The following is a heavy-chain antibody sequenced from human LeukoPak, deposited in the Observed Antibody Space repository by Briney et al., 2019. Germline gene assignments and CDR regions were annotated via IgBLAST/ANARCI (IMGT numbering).Heavy chain of an antibody. D-gene: IGHD6-13*01. CDR2: ISGSGGST. CDR3: AKGATHPVWGSSSWFGFLDY. CDR1: GFTFSSYA. J-gene: IGHJ4*02. V-gene: IGHV3-23*01. Sequence: GGSLRLSCAASGFTFSSYAMSWVRQAPGKGLEWVSAISGSGGSTYYADSVKGRFTISRDNSKNTLYLQMNSLRAEDTAVYYCAKGATHPVWGSSSWFGFLDYWGQGNLVTVSS.